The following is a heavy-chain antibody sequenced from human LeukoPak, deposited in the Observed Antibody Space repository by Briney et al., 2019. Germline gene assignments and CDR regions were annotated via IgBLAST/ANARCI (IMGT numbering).Heavy chain of an antibody. CDR1: SGFA. CDR2: INGRGDDT. Sequence: SGGSLRLSCAAFSGFAMSWVRQAPGRGLEWVSAINGRGDDTYYPDSVKGRFTISRDNSNNTLYLQMNSLRAEDTAVYYCAKGHRSSSSFFDSWGRGILVTVSS. D-gene: IGHD6-19*01. J-gene: IGHJ4*02. CDR3: AKGHRSSSSFFDS. V-gene: IGHV3-23*01.